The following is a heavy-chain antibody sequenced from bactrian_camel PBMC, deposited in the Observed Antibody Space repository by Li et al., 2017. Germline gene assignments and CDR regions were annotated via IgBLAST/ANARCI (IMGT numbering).Heavy chain of an antibody. J-gene: IGHJ4*01. CDR2: IDTDGST. Sequence: HEQLVESGGGSVQAGGSLRLSCAASGHTYSRYSMAWYRQAPGKGRVGVAAIDTDGSTVYVDVVKGRFTISTDFAKNTLYLQLHSLKPEDTARYYCAPDLILSGGYCYKADNNWGQGTQVTVS. V-gene: IGHV3S55*01. CDR1: GHTYSRYS. CDR3: APDLILSGGYCYKADNN. D-gene: IGHD1*01.